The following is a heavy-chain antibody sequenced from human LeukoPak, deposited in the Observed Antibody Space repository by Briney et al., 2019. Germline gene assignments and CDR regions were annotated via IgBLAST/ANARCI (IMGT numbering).Heavy chain of an antibody. Sequence: GGSLRLSCAASGFTFSSYAMHWVRQAPGKGLEWVAVISYDGSNKYYADSVRGRFTISRDNSKNTLYLQMSSLRADDTAVYYCAARPYCTTATCPKTNWFDPWGQGTLVTVSS. V-gene: IGHV3-30*14. D-gene: IGHD2-8*01. CDR2: ISYDGSNK. CDR3: AARPYCTTATCPKTNWFDP. CDR1: GFTFSSYA. J-gene: IGHJ5*02.